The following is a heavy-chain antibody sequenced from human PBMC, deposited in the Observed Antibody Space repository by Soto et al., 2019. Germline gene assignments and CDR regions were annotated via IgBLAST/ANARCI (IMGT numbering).Heavy chain of an antibody. D-gene: IGHD6-19*01. J-gene: IGHJ5*02. CDR3: ANPRSSLQWPPFDP. V-gene: IGHV3-30*09. CDR1: GFRFSSYS. CDR2: ISSDGSSS. Sequence: QVKLVESGGGVVQSGGSRRLSCEASGFRFSSYSIHWVRQAPGKGLEWVAVISSDGSSSDFADSVKGRFAISRDNSRKNTVYLQMNNLSPDDTAVYYCANPRSSLQWPPFDPWGHGTLVSVSS.